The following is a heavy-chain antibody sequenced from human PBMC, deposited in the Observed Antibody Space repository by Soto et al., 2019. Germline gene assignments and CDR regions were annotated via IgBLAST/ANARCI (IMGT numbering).Heavy chain of an antibody. J-gene: IGHJ4*02. CDR3: ASEGVVVVDFDY. V-gene: IGHV1-69*05. CDR2: IIPIFGTA. D-gene: IGHD2-21*01. CDR1: GGTFSSYA. Sequence: VASVKVSCKASGGTFSSYAISWVRQAPGQGLEWMGGIIPIFGTAKYSQKFQGRVTITRDTSASTAYMELSSLRSEDTAVYYCASEGVVVVDFDYWGQGTLVTVSS.